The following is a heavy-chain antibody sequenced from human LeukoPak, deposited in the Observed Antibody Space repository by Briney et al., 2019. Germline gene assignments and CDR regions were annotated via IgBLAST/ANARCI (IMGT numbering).Heavy chain of an antibody. Sequence: GESLRLSCAASGFTFSTYSMNWVRQAPGKGLEWVSYISSSSSTMYYADSVKGRFTISRDNAKNSLYLQMNSLRDEDTAVYYCARERYYGDYPDYWGQGTLVTVSS. CDR2: ISSSSSTM. V-gene: IGHV3-48*02. CDR3: ARERYYGDYPDY. J-gene: IGHJ4*02. D-gene: IGHD4-17*01. CDR1: GFTFSTYS.